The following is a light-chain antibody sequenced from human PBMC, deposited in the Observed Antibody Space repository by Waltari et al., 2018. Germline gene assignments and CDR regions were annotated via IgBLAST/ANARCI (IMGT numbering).Light chain of an antibody. J-gene: IGLJ2*01. V-gene: IGLV2-14*03. CDR3: SSYSTSSSLIL. CDR2: DVN. Sequence: QSALSQPASVSGSPGQSITISCTGASSDGGRHEYVSWYQHHPGKAPKPIIRDVNNRPSGVSNRFSGSKSGNTASLTISGLQAEDEADYYCSSYSTSSSLILFGEGTKVTVL. CDR1: SSDGGRHEY.